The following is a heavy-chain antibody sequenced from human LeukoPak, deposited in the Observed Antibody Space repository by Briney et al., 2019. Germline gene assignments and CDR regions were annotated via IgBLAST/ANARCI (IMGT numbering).Heavy chain of an antibody. Sequence: GEALKISCKASGYYFPTYWIAWVRQKPGKGLGWMGIIFSGDSDARYSPSFQGPVTISADKSMSTAYLQWGSLQASDTAIYYCARRGPDSRDYALDHWGEGTLVTVSS. D-gene: IGHD3-22*01. CDR1: GYYFPTYW. CDR3: ARRGPDSRDYALDH. V-gene: IGHV5-51*01. CDR2: IFSGDSDA. J-gene: IGHJ4*02.